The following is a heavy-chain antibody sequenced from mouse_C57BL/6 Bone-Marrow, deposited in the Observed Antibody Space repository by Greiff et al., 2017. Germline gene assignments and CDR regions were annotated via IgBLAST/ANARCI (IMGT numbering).Heavy chain of an antibody. CDR2: ISGGGGNT. CDR3: ARGLAGFDY. CDR1: GFTFSSYT. Sequence: DVKLVESGGGLVKPGGSLKLSCAASGFTFSSYTMSWVRQTPEKRLEWVATISGGGGNTYYPDSVKGRFTISRDNAKNTLYLQMSSLRSEDTALYYCARGLAGFDYWDRGTTLTVSA. V-gene: IGHV5-9*01. D-gene: IGHD3-1*01. J-gene: IGHJ2*01.